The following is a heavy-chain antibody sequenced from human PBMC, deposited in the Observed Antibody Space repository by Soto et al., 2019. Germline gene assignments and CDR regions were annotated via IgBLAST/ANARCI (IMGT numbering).Heavy chain of an antibody. V-gene: IGHV4-39*01. J-gene: IGHJ3*02. CDR2: IYYSGST. Sequence: PSETLSLTCTVSGGSISSSSYYWGWIRQPPGKGLEWIGSIYYSGSTYYNPSLKSRVTISVDTSKNQFSLKLSSVTAADTAVYYCAILVDIVATIGAFDIWGQGTMVTVSS. D-gene: IGHD5-12*01. CDR3: AILVDIVATIGAFDI. CDR1: GGSISSSSYY.